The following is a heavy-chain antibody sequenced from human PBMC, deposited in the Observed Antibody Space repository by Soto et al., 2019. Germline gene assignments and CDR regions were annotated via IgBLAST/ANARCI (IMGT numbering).Heavy chain of an antibody. J-gene: IGHJ6*02. CDR2: MNPNSGNT. CDR3: ARIGLELLPYYYYYYGMDV. CDR1: GYTFTSYD. Sequence: ASVKVSCKASGYTFTSYDINWVRQATGQGLGWMGWMNPNSGNTGYAQKFQGRVTMTRNTSISTAYMELSSLRSEDTAVYYCARIGLELLPYYYYYYGMDVWGQGTTVTVSS. V-gene: IGHV1-8*01. D-gene: IGHD1-7*01.